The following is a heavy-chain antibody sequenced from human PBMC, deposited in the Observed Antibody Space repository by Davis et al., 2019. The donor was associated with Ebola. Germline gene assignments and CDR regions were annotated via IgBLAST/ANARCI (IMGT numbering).Heavy chain of an antibody. CDR3: ATDVGEA. J-gene: IGHJ5*02. V-gene: IGHV3-15*01. D-gene: IGHD3-10*01. Sequence: PGGSLRLSCAASGFTFSNAWMSWVRQAPGKGLEWVGRIKSKTDGGTTDYAAPGKGRFIISRDDSKNMLYLQMNALKIEDTALYYCATDVGEAWGQGTLVTVSA. CDR1: GFTFSNAW. CDR2: IKSKTDGGTT.